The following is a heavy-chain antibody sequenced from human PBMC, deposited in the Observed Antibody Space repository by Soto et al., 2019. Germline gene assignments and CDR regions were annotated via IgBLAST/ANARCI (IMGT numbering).Heavy chain of an antibody. J-gene: IGHJ6*01. V-gene: IGHV3-30*18. CDR1: GFTFSSYG. CDR2: ISYDGSNK. D-gene: IGHD6-6*01. Sequence: QVQLVESGGGVVQPGRSLRLSCAASGFTFSSYGMHWVRQAPGKGLEWVAVISYDGSNKYYADSVKGRFTISRDNSKNTLYLQMNSLRAEDTAVYYCAKDLESSSSRIYYYYYGMDVW. CDR3: AKDLESSSSRIYYYYYGMDV.